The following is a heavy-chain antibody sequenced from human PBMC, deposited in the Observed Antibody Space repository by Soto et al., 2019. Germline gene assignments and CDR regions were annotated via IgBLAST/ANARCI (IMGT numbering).Heavy chain of an antibody. J-gene: IGHJ3*02. CDR2: IRSKASGGTA. CDR1: GCTFGDYA. Sequence: VPLVEAGGDLVQPGRSLRLSCTTSGCTFGDYAVSWLRQAPGKGLEWVRFIRSKASGGTAEYAASVKGRFTISRDDSKSIAYLQMNSLKTEDTAVYYCSIDLLGLRDFDIWGLGTKVTVSS. CDR3: SIDLLGLRDFDI. D-gene: IGHD3-16*01. V-gene: IGHV3-49*03.